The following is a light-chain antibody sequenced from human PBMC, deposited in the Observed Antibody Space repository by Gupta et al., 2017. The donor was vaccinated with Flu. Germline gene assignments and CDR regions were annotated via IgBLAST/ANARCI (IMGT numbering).Light chain of an antibody. V-gene: IGLV1-44*01. J-gene: IGLJ2*01. CDR1: NSNIGTEK. CDR2: SNN. Sequence: QSVLSQPPSASETPGQRVTISCSGSNSNIGTEKVNWYQQLPGTAPKLLIHSNNRRPSGVPDRFSASKSGTSASLAISGLQPEDEADYFCAAWDASLKGVVFGGGTKLTVL. CDR3: AAWDASLKGVV.